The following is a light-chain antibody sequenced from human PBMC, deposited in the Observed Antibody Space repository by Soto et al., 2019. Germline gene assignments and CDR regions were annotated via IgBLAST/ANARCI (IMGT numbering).Light chain of an antibody. CDR2: EGS. Sequence: QSALTQPASVSGSPGQSITNSCTGTSSDVGTYNLVSWYQQHPGKAPKLMIYEGSKWPSGVSNRFSGSKSGNTASLTISGLQAEDEADYYCCSYADSTTYVFGTGTKITVL. J-gene: IGLJ1*01. V-gene: IGLV2-23*01. CDR3: CSYADSTTYV. CDR1: SSDVGTYNL.